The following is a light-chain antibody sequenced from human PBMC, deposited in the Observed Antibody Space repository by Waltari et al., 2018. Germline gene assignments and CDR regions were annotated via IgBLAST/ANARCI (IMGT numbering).Light chain of an antibody. Sequence: EIVLTQSPGTLSLSLGERATLSCRASQSVSRALAWYQQKPGQAPRLLIYDASIRATGIPDRFSGSGSGTDFSLTISRLEPDDFAVYYCQHYVRLPATFGQGTTVEI. J-gene: IGKJ1*01. CDR1: QSVSRA. CDR2: DAS. V-gene: IGKV3-20*01. CDR3: QHYVRLPAT.